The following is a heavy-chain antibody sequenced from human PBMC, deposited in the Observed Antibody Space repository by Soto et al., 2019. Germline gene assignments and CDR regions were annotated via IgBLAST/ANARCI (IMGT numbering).Heavy chain of an antibody. V-gene: IGHV1-2*02. J-gene: IGHJ4*02. CDR2: INPNSGGT. CDR3: ARVKASWIPPTSY. CDR1: GYTFTGYY. D-gene: IGHD2-2*03. Sequence: QVQLVQSGAEVKKPGASVKVSCKASGYTFTGYYMDWVRQAPGQGLEWMGWINPNSGGTNYAQKFQGRVTVTRDTSISTAYMELSRRRSDDTAVYYCARVKASWIPPTSYWGQGTLVTVSS.